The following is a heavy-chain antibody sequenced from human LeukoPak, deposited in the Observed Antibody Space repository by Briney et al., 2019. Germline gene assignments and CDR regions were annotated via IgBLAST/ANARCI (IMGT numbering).Heavy chain of an antibody. CDR2: ISSSSSYI. Sequence: GGSLRLSCAASGFTFSSYSMTWVRQAPGKGLEWVSSISSSSSYIYYADSVKGRFTISRDNAKNSLYLQMNSLRAEDTAVYYCARVHGDHSDAFDIWGQGTMVTVSS. V-gene: IGHV3-21*01. D-gene: IGHD4-17*01. CDR1: GFTFSSYS. CDR3: ARVHGDHSDAFDI. J-gene: IGHJ3*02.